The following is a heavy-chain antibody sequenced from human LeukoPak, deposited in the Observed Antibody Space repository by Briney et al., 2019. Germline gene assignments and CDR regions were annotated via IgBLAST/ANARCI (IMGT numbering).Heavy chain of an antibody. D-gene: IGHD6-13*01. CDR1: GGSISSYY. CDR3: ARFYSSSSHYFDY. CDR2: IYYSGST. Sequence: SETLSLTYTVSGGSISSYYWSWIRQPPGKGLEWIGYIYYSGSTNYNPSLKSRVTISVDTSKNQFSLKLSSVTAADTAVYYCARFYSSSSHYFDYWGQGTLVTVSS. J-gene: IGHJ4*02. V-gene: IGHV4-59*01.